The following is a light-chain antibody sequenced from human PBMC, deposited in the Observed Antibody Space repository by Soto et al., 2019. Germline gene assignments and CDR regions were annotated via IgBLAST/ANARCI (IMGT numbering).Light chain of an antibody. CDR1: SSDVGGYNY. Sequence: QSALTQPPSASGSPGQSVTISCTGISSDVGGYNYVSWYQQHPGKAPKLMIYEVNKRPSGVPDRFSGSKSGNTASLTVSGLQAEDEADYYCSSYAGSNNYVFGTGTTVTVL. J-gene: IGLJ1*01. CDR2: EVN. V-gene: IGLV2-8*01. CDR3: SSYAGSNNYV.